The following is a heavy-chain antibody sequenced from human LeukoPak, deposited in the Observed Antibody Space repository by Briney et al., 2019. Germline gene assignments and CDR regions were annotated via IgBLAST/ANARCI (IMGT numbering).Heavy chain of an antibody. D-gene: IGHD6-19*01. J-gene: IGHJ4*02. Sequence: PGGSLRLSCVASGFTFSSYSMNWVRQAPGKGLEWVSYISSGSNTIYYADSVKGRFTISRDNSKNTLYLQMNSLRAEDTAVYYCARGEYSSTNYFDYWGQGTLVTVSS. CDR2: ISSGSNTI. CDR1: GFTFSSYS. CDR3: ARGEYSSTNYFDY. V-gene: IGHV3-48*01.